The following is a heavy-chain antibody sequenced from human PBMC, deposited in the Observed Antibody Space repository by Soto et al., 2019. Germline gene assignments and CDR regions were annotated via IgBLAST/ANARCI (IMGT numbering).Heavy chain of an antibody. D-gene: IGHD1-26*01. CDR1: GYIFTGVY. J-gene: IGHJ4*01. Sequence: ASVKVSCTASGYIFTGVYIDWVRQAPVQGVEGMGWVSPKSGGPNLAQKFQGRVTLTRDTSVTTGYMELRRLKCGDAAVYYCGSGTPRSGALPPYWAQGTLVTGSS. V-gene: IGHV1-2*02. CDR3: GSGTPRSGALPPY. CDR2: VSPKSGGP.